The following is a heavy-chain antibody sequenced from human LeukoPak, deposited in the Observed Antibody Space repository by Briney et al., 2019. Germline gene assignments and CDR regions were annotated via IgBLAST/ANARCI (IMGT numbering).Heavy chain of an antibody. V-gene: IGHV3-33*01. CDR3: ARHNTGHSDY. Sequence: GGSLTLSCAASGFTFSSYGMHWVRQAPGKGLEWVAVIWYDGSNKYYADSVKGRFTISRDNSKNTVSLQMNSLRAEDTAVYYCARHNTGHSDYWGQGTLVTVSS. CDR1: GFTFSSYG. D-gene: IGHD1-1*01. J-gene: IGHJ4*02. CDR2: IWYDGSNK.